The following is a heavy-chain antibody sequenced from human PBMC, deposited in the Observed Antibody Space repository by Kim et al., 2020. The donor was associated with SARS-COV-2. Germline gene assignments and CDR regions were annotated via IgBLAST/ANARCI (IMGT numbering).Heavy chain of an antibody. D-gene: IGHD3-22*01. CDR1: GFTFSEHW. CDR2: IKQDGSEK. V-gene: IGHV3-7*01. CDR3: GRYFYENNGHHKGGDY. J-gene: IGHJ4*02. Sequence: GGSLRLSCAASGFTFSEHWMTWVRQAPGKGLEWVAIIKQDGSEKYYVDSVKGRFTISRDNAKNSLYLQMNSLRAEDTAVYYCGRYFYENNGHHKGGDYWGQGTLVTVSS.